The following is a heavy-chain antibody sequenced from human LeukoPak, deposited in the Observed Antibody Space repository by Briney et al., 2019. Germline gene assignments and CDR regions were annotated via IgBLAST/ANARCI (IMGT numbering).Heavy chain of an antibody. J-gene: IGHJ4*02. D-gene: IGHD3-3*01. Sequence: PGGSLRLSCAASEFTFRSYAMTWVRQAPGKGLEWVSSITTSGDTTYYADSVKGRFTISRDNFKNTLYLQMNSLRAEDTAVYYCAKDPFGFWSGYRYFDYWGQGTLVTVSS. V-gene: IGHV3-23*01. CDR1: EFTFRSYA. CDR3: AKDPFGFWSGYRYFDY. CDR2: ITTSGDTT.